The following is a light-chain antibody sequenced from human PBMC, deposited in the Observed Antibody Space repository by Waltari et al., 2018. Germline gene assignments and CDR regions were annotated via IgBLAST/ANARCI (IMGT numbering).Light chain of an antibody. J-gene: IGLJ2*01. CDR2: SDN. CDR3: AAWDVSLNGLV. CDR1: SSNIGSNS. V-gene: IGLV1-44*01. Sequence: QSVLTQPPSASGTPGQRVTISCSGSSSNIGSNSVNWYQHLPGTAPKLLIYSDNQRPSGVPDRFSGSKSGASASLATSGLQSEDEADYYCAAWDVSLNGLVFGGGTKLTVL.